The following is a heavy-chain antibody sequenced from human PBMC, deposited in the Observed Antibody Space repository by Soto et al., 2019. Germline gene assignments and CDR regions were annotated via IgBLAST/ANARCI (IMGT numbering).Heavy chain of an antibody. V-gene: IGHV3-64*02. D-gene: IGHD2-21*01. CDR1: GFTVSSNY. Sequence: GGSLRLSCAASGFTVSSNYMSWVRQAPGKGLEYVSAITSNGGNTDYADSVKGRFTISRDNSKNTPYLQMGSLRAEDMAVYYCARRIPFGYGMDVWGQGTTVTVSS. J-gene: IGHJ6*02. CDR2: ITSNGGNT. CDR3: ARRIPFGYGMDV.